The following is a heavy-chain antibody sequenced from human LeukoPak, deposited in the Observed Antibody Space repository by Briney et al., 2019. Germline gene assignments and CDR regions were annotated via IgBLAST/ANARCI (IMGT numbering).Heavy chain of an antibody. J-gene: IGHJ4*02. V-gene: IGHV4-39*01. Sequence: KPSETLSLTCTVSGVSISSSSYYWGWIRQPPGKGLEWIASIYYSGSTYYNPSIKSRVTISVDTTKNLFSLKLSSGAAADTAVYYFARRNHKQWLVNGGGFDYWGQGTLVTVSS. CDR3: ARRNHKQWLVNGGGFDY. D-gene: IGHD6-19*01. CDR1: GVSISSSSYY. CDR2: IYYSGST.